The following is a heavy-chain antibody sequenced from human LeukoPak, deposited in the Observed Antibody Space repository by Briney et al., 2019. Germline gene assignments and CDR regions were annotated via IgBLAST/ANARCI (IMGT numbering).Heavy chain of an antibody. Sequence: ASVKVSCKASGYTFTSYGISWVRQAPGQGLEWMGWISAYNGNTNYAQKLQGRVTMTTDTSTSTAYMELRSLRSDDTAVYYCARGSPTIFGQAPFDYWGQGTLVTVSS. CDR3: ARGSPTIFGQAPFDY. D-gene: IGHD3-3*01. V-gene: IGHV1-18*01. CDR1: GYTFTSYG. CDR2: ISAYNGNT. J-gene: IGHJ4*02.